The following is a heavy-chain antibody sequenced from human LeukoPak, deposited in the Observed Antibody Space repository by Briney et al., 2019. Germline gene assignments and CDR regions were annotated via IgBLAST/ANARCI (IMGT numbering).Heavy chain of an antibody. CDR1: GGSISSHY. Sequence: SETLSLTCTVSGGSISSHYWSWIRQPPGKGLEWIGYIYYSGSTNYNPSLKSRVTISVDTSKNQFSLKLSSVTAADTAVYYCARAVYYDFWSGYPRGWFDPWGQGTLVTVSS. CDR2: IYYSGST. CDR3: ARAVYYDFWSGYPRGWFDP. V-gene: IGHV4-59*11. J-gene: IGHJ5*02. D-gene: IGHD3-3*01.